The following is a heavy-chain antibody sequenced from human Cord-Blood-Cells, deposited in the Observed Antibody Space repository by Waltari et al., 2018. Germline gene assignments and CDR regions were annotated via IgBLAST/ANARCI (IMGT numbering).Heavy chain of an antibody. V-gene: IGHV3-21*01. CDR1: GFTFSSYS. CDR2: ISSSSSYI. J-gene: IGHJ4*02. Sequence: EVQLVESGGGLVKPGGSLRLSCAASGFTFSSYSMNWVRQAPGKGLEWVSSISSSSSYIYYADSGKGRFTISRDNAKNSLYLQMNSLRAEDTAVYYCARDSIAVAGKNDYWGQGTLVTVSS. D-gene: IGHD6-19*01. CDR3: ARDSIAVAGKNDY.